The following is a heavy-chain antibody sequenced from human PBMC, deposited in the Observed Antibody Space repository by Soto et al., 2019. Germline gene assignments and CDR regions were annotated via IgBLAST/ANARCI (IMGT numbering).Heavy chain of an antibody. CDR3: AREPVI. J-gene: IGHJ4*02. CDR1: GGSIRSGGYY. D-gene: IGHD3-10*01. CDR2: IYYSGST. V-gene: IGHV4-31*03. Sequence: ASEILSLTFTFSGGSIRSGGYYWSWIRQHPGKGLEWIGYIYYSGSTYYNPSLKSRVTISVDTSKNQFSLKLSSVTAADTAVYYCAREPVIWGQGTLVTV.